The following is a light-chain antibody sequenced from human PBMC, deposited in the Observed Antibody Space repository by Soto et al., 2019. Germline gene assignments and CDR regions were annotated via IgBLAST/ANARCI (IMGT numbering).Light chain of an antibody. V-gene: IGKV3-20*01. CDR3: QLYGSSPWT. Sequence: EIVLTQSPGTLSLSRGERATLSCRASQSVSSGYLAWYQQKPGQAPRLLIYGASSRATGIPDRFSGSGSGTDFTLTISRLEPEDFAVYYCQLYGSSPWTFGQGTKVEIK. CDR2: GAS. J-gene: IGKJ1*01. CDR1: QSVSSGY.